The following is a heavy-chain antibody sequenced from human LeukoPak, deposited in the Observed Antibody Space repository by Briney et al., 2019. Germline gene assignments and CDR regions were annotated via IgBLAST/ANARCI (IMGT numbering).Heavy chain of an antibody. CDR3: ASGALFGELLDAFDI. J-gene: IGHJ3*02. D-gene: IGHD3-10*02. CDR1: GFTFSRYT. Sequence: PGGSLRLSCAASGFTFSRYTMHWVRQAPGKGLEWVAVISYDGSNEYYADSVKGRFTISRDNSKNTLYFQMNSLRAEDSAVYYCASGALFGELLDAFDIWGQGTMVTVSS. CDR2: ISYDGSNE. V-gene: IGHV3-30*14.